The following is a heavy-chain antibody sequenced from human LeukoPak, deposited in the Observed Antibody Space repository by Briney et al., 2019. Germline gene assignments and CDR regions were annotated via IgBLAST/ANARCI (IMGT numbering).Heavy chain of an antibody. J-gene: IGHJ4*02. CDR1: GFTFSSYG. V-gene: IGHV3-30*18. CDR3: AKDDTVTTALDY. CDR2: ISYDGSNK. Sequence: PGGSLRLSCAASGFTFSSYGMHWVRQAPGKGLEWVAVISYDGSNKYYADPVKGRFTISRDNSKNTLYLQMNSLRAEDTAVYYCAKDDTVTTALDYWGQGTLVTVSS. D-gene: IGHD4-17*01.